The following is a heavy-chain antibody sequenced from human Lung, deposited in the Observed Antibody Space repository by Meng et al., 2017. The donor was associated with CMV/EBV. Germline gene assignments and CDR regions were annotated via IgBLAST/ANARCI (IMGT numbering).Heavy chain of an antibody. CDR1: GAPITIHNW. CDR2: IPHRGSS. CDR3: LRRSGGSV. Sequence: VGLRGPGPDRVKPSETLSLPCAVSGAPITIHNWWAWVRQPPGKGLEWIGEIPHRGSSAYNPSLKSRVSMSIDKSKNQFSLKLTSVTAADTAVYHCLRRSGGSVWGQGTLVTVSS. D-gene: IGHD3-10*01. V-gene: IGHV4-4*02. J-gene: IGHJ1*01.